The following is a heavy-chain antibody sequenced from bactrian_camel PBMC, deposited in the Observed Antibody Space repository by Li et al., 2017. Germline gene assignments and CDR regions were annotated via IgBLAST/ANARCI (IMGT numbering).Heavy chain of an antibody. CDR1: GFTFSSDS. CDR3: VRDNVIIEGDWEEADFGF. J-gene: IGHJ6*01. Sequence: QLVESGGGLVHPGGSLRLTCVASGFTFSSDSMYWVRQAPGKGLEWVSGITESGATTYYADSVKGRFTISRDNAKYTVYLQIDSLKPEDTAVYYCVRDNVIIEGDWEEADFGFWGQGTQVTVS. V-gene: IGHV3S25*01. CDR2: ITESGATT. D-gene: IGHD7*01.